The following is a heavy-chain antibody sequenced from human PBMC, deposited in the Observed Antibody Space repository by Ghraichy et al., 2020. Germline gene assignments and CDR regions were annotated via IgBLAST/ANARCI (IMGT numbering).Heavy chain of an antibody. Sequence: GGSLRLSCAASGFTFSSYTMNWVRQAPGKGLEWVSFISSSSSTIFFADSVKGRFAISRDNAKNSLYLQMDSLRDEDTAVYYCVRVDYRKGDFFDYWGQGVLVTVSS. CDR1: GFTFSSYT. CDR2: ISSSSSTI. J-gene: IGHJ4*02. CDR3: VRVDYRKGDFFDY. V-gene: IGHV3-48*02. D-gene: IGHD4-11*01.